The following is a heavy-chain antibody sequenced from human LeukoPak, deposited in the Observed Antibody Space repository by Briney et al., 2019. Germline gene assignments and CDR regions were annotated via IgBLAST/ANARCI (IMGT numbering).Heavy chain of an antibody. CDR3: ARGRYSSPLG. V-gene: IGHV4-30-2*01. CDR1: GGSISSGGYY. D-gene: IGHD6-13*01. J-gene: IGHJ4*02. CDR2: IYHSGST. Sequence: SETLSLTCTVPGGSISSGGYYWSWIRQPPGKGLEWIGYIYHSGSTYYNPSLKSRVTISVDRSKNQFSLKLSSVTAADTAVYYCARGRYSSPLGWGQGTLVTVSS.